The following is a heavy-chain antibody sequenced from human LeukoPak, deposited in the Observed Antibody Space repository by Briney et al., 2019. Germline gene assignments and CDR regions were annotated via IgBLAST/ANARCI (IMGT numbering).Heavy chain of an antibody. CDR3: ARARIMGATSPFDY. D-gene: IGHD1-26*01. J-gene: IGHJ4*02. V-gene: IGHV1-69*13. Sequence: VKVSCKASGGTFSSYAISWVRQAPGQGLEWMGGIIPIFGTVNYAQKFQGRVTITTDESTSTAYMELSSLRSEDTAVYYCARARIMGATSPFDYWGQGTLVTVSS. CDR1: GGTFSSYA. CDR2: IIPIFGTV.